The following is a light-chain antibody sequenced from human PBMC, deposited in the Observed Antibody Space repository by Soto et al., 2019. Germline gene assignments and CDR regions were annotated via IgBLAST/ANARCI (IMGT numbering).Light chain of an antibody. Sequence: QSVLTQPPSVSGAPGQRVTISCTGSSSNIGAGYDVHWYQQLPGRAPKLLIYGNTNRPSGVPERFSGSKSSTSASLAITGLQAEDEADYYCLSFDSSLSVVFGGGTKLTVL. V-gene: IGLV1-40*01. J-gene: IGLJ2*01. CDR1: SSNIGAGYD. CDR3: LSFDSSLSVV. CDR2: GNT.